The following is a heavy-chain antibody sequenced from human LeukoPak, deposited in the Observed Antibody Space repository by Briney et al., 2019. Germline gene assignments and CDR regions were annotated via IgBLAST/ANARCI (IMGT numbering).Heavy chain of an antibody. CDR1: RYTFSNYD. D-gene: IGHD6-19*01. CDR3: ARGPRLDSSGWYYGAFDI. V-gene: IGHV1-2*06. J-gene: IGHJ3*02. Sequence: ASVKVSCKASRYTFSNYDINWVRQATGQGLEWMGRINPNSGGTNYAQKFQGRVTMTRDTSISTAYMELSRLRSDDTAVYYCARGPRLDSSGWYYGAFDIWGQGTMVTVSS. CDR2: INPNSGGT.